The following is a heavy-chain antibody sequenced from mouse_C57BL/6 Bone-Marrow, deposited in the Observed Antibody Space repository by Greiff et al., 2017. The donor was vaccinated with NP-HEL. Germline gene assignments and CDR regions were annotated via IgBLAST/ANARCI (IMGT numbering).Heavy chain of an antibody. Sequence: EVKLVESEGGLVQPGSSMKLSCTASGFTFSDYYMAWVRQVPEKGLEWVANINYDGSSTYYLDSLKSRFIISRDNAKNILYLQMSSLKSEDTATYYCAIESGYYYGSSYGFAYWGQVTLVTVSA. CDR2: INYDGSST. J-gene: IGHJ3*01. CDR3: AIESGYYYGSSYGFAY. D-gene: IGHD1-1*01. CDR1: GFTFSDYY. V-gene: IGHV5-16*01.